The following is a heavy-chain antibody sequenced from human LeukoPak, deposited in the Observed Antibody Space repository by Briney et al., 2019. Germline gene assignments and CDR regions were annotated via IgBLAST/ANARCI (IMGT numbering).Heavy chain of an antibody. CDR1: GFTFSSNW. CDR3: AKDENPGYFDY. D-gene: IGHD1-14*01. Sequence: QPGGSLRLSCAASGFTFSSNWMHWVRQAPGKGLVWVSRINEDGSTTNYADSVKGRSTIFRDNAKNTLYLQMNSLRAEDTAVYYCAKDENPGYFDYWGQGTLVTVSS. CDR2: INEDGSTT. V-gene: IGHV3-74*01. J-gene: IGHJ4*02.